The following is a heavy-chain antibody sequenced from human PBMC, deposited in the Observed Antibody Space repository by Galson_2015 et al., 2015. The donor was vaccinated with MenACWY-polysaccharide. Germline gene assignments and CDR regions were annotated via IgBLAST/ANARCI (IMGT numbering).Heavy chain of an antibody. CDR3: ARDPASTSWCYYYYYMDV. CDR1: GDSVSSNSAA. J-gene: IGHJ6*03. D-gene: IGHD6-13*01. Sequence: CAISGDSVSSNSAAWNWIRQPPSRGLEWLGRTYYRSKWYNDYAVSVKSRITINPDTSKNHFSLQLNSVTPDDTAIYYCARDPASTSWCYYYYYMDVWGKGTTVTVSS. V-gene: IGHV6-1*01. CDR2: TYYRSKWYN.